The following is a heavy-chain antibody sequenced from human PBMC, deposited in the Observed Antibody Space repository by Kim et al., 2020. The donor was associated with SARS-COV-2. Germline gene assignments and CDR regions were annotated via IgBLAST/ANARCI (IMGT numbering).Heavy chain of an antibody. CDR1: GFTFTGHA. CDR2: IDASGGTT. Sequence: GGSLRLSCTTSGFTFTGHAMRWVRQAPGKGLEWVSSIDASGGTTYYVDSVKGRFSISRDDSKNTLYLQMSALRADDTAAYYCLKGGWGWIWDYWGQGTLVTVSS. CDR3: LKGGWGWIWDY. D-gene: IGHD2-21*01. V-gene: IGHV3-23*01. J-gene: IGHJ4*02.